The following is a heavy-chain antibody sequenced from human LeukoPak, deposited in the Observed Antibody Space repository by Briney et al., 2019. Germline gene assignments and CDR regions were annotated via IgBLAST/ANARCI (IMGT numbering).Heavy chain of an antibody. Sequence: GESLKISCKGSGYIFTSYWIGWVRQMPGKGLEWMGIIYPRDSDTRYSPSFQGQVTISADKSISTAYLQWSSLKASDTAMYYCARQPAHCSSTSCYTTPDAFDIWGQGTMVTVSS. D-gene: IGHD2-2*02. V-gene: IGHV5-51*01. CDR3: ARQPAHCSSTSCYTTPDAFDI. CDR1: GYIFTSYW. CDR2: IYPRDSDT. J-gene: IGHJ3*02.